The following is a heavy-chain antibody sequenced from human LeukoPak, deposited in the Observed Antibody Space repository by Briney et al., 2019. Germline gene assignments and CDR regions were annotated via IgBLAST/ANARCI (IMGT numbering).Heavy chain of an antibody. V-gene: IGHV4-34*01. Sequence: SETLSLTCAVYGGSFSGYYWSWIRQPPGKGLEWIGEINHSGSTNYNPSLKSRVTISVDTSKNQFSLKLSSVTAADTAVYYCARIGKKVEGFRGVRSRPTNRFDPWGQGTLVTVSS. J-gene: IGHJ5*02. CDR1: GGSFSGYY. D-gene: IGHD1-1*01. CDR2: INHSGST. CDR3: ARIGKKVEGFRGVRSRPTNRFDP.